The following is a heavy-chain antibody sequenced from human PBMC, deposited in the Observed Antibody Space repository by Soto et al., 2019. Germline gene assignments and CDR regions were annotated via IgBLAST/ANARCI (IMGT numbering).Heavy chain of an antibody. CDR2: INHSGST. Sequence: PSETLSLTCAVYGGSFSGYYWSWIRQPPGKGLEWIGEINHSGSTNYNPSLKSRVTISVDTSKNQFSLKLSSVTAADTAVYYCARAWHPNYYDSKEYYFDYWGQGTLVTVSS. D-gene: IGHD3-22*01. CDR1: GGSFSGYY. CDR3: ARAWHPNYYDSKEYYFDY. J-gene: IGHJ4*02. V-gene: IGHV4-34*01.